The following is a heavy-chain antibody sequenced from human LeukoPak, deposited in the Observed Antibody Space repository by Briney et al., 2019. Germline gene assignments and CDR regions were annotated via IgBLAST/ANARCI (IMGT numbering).Heavy chain of an antibody. D-gene: IGHD6-19*01. CDR1: GFTFSDEY. V-gene: IGHV3-11*05. J-gene: IGHJ4*02. CDR3: ARGRGAGPGAHFDY. Sequence: GGALRLSCAASGFTFSDEYMSWIRQAPGKGLEWVSYVSNSGSYTNYADSVKGRFTISRDNAKSSLYLQMNSVRAEDTAVYYCARGRGAGPGAHFDYWGQGTLVTVSS. CDR2: VSNSGSYT.